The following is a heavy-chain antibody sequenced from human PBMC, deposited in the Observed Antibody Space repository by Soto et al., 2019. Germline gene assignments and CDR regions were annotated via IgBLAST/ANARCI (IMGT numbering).Heavy chain of an antibody. CDR1: GYNFISYW. CDR3: ARSIAARSYYYYGMDV. V-gene: IGHV5-10-1*04. J-gene: IGHJ6*02. CDR2: IDPSDSYT. D-gene: IGHD6-6*01. Sequence: PWESLKISCKASGYNFISYWINWVRQKPGKGLEWMGRIDPSDSYTNYSPSFQGQVTISADKSISTAYLRWSSLKASDTAMYYCARSIAARSYYYYGMDVWGQGTTVTVSS.